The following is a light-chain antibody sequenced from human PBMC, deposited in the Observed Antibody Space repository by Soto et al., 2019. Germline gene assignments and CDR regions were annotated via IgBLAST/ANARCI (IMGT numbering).Light chain of an antibody. Sequence: QSALTQPASVSGSPGQSITISCTGTRSDIGAYNFVSWYQQHPGEVPNLILYDVNVRPSGVSNRFSGSKSGNTASLTISGLKAEDEADYYCTSWTTSTTMIFGGGTKLTVL. CDR1: RSDIGAYNF. CDR3: TSWTTSTTMI. CDR2: DVN. V-gene: IGLV2-14*03. J-gene: IGLJ2*01.